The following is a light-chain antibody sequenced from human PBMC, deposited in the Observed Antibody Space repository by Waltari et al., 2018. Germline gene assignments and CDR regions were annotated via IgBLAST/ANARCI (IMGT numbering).Light chain of an antibody. Sequence: EIVLTPSPGTPSLSIGNIATLSCRASQSIGSSVDWYQQRPGQAPRLLIYDISRRATGIPDRFSGSGYGTDFSLTISSLEPEDFAVYYCQKYERLPATFGQGTTVEIK. CDR1: QSIGSS. J-gene: IGKJ1*01. CDR2: DIS. CDR3: QKYERLPAT. V-gene: IGKV3-20*01.